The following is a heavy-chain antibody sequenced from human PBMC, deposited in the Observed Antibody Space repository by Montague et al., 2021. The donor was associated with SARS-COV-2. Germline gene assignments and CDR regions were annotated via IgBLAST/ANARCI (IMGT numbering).Heavy chain of an antibody. CDR1: GFTFSSYS. V-gene: IGHV3-48*04. Sequence: SLRLSCAASGFTFSSYSMNWVRQAPGKGLEWVSYISSSSSTIYYADSVKGRFTISRDNAKNSLYLQMNSLRAEDTAVYYCARGNGGPNRRFLKWLSPYGMDVWGPGTTVTVSS. CDR3: ARGNGGPNRRFLKWLSPYGMDV. J-gene: IGHJ6*02. CDR2: ISSSSSTI. D-gene: IGHD3-3*01.